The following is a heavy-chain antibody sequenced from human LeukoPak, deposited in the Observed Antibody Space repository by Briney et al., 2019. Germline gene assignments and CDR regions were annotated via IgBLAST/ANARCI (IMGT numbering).Heavy chain of an antibody. V-gene: IGHV3-23*01. J-gene: IGHJ4*02. CDR3: AKDQGQATVPRRFDY. CDR2: IYCSGGDT. D-gene: IGHD4-11*01. CDR1: GFTVSSNY. Sequence: QPGGSLRLSCAASGFTVSSNYMSWVLQAPGKGLEWVSTIYCSGGDTCSADSVKGRFTISRDNAKNTLYLQMNSLRAEDTAIYYCAKDQGQATVPRRFDYWGQGTLVTVSS.